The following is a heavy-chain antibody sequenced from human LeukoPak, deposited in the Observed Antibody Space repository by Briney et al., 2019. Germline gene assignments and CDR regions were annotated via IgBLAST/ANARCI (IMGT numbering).Heavy chain of an antibody. V-gene: IGHV3-9*01. D-gene: IGHD6-19*01. CDR1: GFTFDDYA. Sequence: GRSLRLSCAASGFTFDDYAMHWVRQAPGKGLEWVSGISWNSGSIGYADSVKGRFTISRDNAKNSLYLQMNSLRAEDTALYYCAKDDSSGRYSVGGFDPWGQGTLVTVSS. CDR3: AKDDSSGRYSVGGFDP. J-gene: IGHJ5*02. CDR2: ISWNSGSI.